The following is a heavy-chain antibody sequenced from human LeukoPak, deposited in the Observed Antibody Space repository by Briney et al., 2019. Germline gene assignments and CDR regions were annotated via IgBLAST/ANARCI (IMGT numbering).Heavy chain of an antibody. CDR1: GGSISSSSYY. J-gene: IGHJ4*02. D-gene: IGHD3-9*01. Sequence: SETLSLTCTVSGGSISSSSYYWGWIRQPPGKRLEWIGSIYYSGSTNYNPSLKSRVTISVDTSKNQFSLKLSSVTAADTAVYYCARSKDILTGYCFDYWGQGTLVTVSS. CDR2: IYYSGST. V-gene: IGHV4-39*07. CDR3: ARSKDILTGYCFDY.